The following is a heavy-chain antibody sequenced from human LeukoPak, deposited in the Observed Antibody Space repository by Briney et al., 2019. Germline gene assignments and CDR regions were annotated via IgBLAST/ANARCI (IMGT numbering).Heavy chain of an antibody. CDR3: ARGRLIITADF. CDR2: ISYNGDT. J-gene: IGHJ4*02. CDR1: GGSVSSGSYY. V-gene: IGHV4-61*01. Sequence: SETLSLTCTVSGGSVSSGSYYWSWIRQPPGKGLEWIGYISYNGDTYYNPSLKSRVTISGDTSGNQFSLKLRSVNAADTAVYYCARGRLIITADFWGQGTLITVSS.